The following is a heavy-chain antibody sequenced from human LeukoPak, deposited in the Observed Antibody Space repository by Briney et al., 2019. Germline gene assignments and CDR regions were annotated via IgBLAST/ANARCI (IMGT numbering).Heavy chain of an antibody. V-gene: IGHV1-2*02. CDR1: GYTLTGYY. CDR3: ARTFFIDGYDAFDI. Sequence: APVKVSCKASGYTLTGYYMHWVRQAPGQGLEWMGWINPNSGGTNYAQKFQGRVTMTRDTSISTAYMELSRLRSDDTAVYYCARTFFIDGYDAFDIWGQGTMVTVSS. D-gene: IGHD2/OR15-2a*01. CDR2: INPNSGGT. J-gene: IGHJ3*02.